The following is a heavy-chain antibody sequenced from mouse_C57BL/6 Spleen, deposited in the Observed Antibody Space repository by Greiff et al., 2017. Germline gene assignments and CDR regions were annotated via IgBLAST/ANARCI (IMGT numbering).Heavy chain of an antibody. V-gene: IGHV6-6*01. J-gene: IGHJ3*01. CDR2: IRNKANNHAT. CDR3: TLIYDGYYVGAY. Sequence: EVQRVESGGGLVQPGGSMKLSCAASGFTFSDAWMDWVRQSPEKGLEWVAEIRNKANNHATYYAESVKGRFTISRDDSKSSVYLQMNSLRAEDTGIYYCTLIYDGYYVGAYWGQGTLVTVSA. D-gene: IGHD2-3*01. CDR1: GFTFSDAW.